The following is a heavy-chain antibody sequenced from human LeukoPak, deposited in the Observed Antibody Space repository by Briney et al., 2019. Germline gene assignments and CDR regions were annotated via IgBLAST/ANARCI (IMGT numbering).Heavy chain of an antibody. CDR3: AKLAYDSSGYYYVDY. CDR1: GFTFSSYG. V-gene: IGHV3-30*02. D-gene: IGHD3-22*01. Sequence: GGSLRLSCAASGFTFSSYGMHWVRQAPGKGLEWVAFIRYDGSNKYYADSVKGRFTISRDNSKDTLYLQMNTLRAEDTAVYYCAKLAYDSSGYYYVDYWGQGTLVTVSS. J-gene: IGHJ4*02. CDR2: IRYDGSNK.